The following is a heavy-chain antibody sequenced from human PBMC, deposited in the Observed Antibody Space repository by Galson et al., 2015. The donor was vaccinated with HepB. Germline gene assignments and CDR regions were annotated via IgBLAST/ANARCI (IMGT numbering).Heavy chain of an antibody. Sequence: SVKVSCKASGYTFTSYYMHWVRQAPGQGLEWMGIINPSGGSTSYAQKFQGRVTMTRDMSTSTAYMELGSLRSEDTAVYYCAAGQSEYSSSWYGADYRGQGTLVTVSS. D-gene: IGHD6-13*01. CDR3: AAGQSEYSSSWYGADY. CDR1: GYTFTSYY. CDR2: INPSGGST. J-gene: IGHJ4*02. V-gene: IGHV1-46*01.